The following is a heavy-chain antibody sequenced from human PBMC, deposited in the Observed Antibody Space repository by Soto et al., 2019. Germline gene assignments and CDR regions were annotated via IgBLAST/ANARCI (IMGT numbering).Heavy chain of an antibody. V-gene: IGHV4-39*01. CDR2: IYYSGST. J-gene: IGHJ4*02. Sequence: PSETLSLTCTVSGGSISSSSYYWGWIRQPPGKGLEWIGSIYYSGSTYYNPSLKSRVTISVDTSKNQFSLKLSSVTAADTVVYYCARHQYSSSWYVDYFDYWGQGTLVTVSS. D-gene: IGHD6-13*01. CDR1: GGSISSSSYY. CDR3: ARHQYSSSWYVDYFDY.